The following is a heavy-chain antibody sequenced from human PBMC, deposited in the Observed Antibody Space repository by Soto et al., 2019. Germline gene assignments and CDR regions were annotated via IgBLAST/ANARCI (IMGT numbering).Heavy chain of an antibody. V-gene: IGHV3-11*06. Sequence: GGSLRLSCAASGFTFSDYYMSWIRQAPGKGLEWVPYISSSSSYTNYADSVKGRFTISRDNAKNSLYLQMNSLRAEDTAVYYCARDSSGYYLYDWWGQGTLVTVSS. J-gene: IGHJ4*02. CDR2: ISSSSSYT. CDR1: GFTFSDYY. D-gene: IGHD3-22*01. CDR3: ARDSSGYYLYDW.